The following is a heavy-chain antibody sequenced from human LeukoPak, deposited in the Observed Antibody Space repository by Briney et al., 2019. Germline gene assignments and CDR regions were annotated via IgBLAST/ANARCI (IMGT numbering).Heavy chain of an antibody. CDR1: GGTFSSYA. D-gene: IGHD1-14*01. CDR3: AVQEGITPGYFQH. V-gene: IGHV1-69*05. J-gene: IGHJ1*01. Sequence: SVKVSCKASGGTFSSYAISWVRQAPGQGLEWMGGIIPIFGTANYAQKFQGRVTITTDESTSTAYMELSSLRSDDSAVYYCAVQEGITPGYFQHWGQGTLVTVSS. CDR2: IIPIFGTA.